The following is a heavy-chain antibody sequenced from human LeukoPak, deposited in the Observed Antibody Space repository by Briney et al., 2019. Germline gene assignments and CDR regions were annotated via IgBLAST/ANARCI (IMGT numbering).Heavy chain of an antibody. Sequence: ASVKVSCKASGYTFTGYYMHWVRQAPGQGLEWMGWISAYNGNTNYAQKLQGRVTMTTDTSTSTAYMELRSLRSDDTAVYYCARDLWDIVATITPYYMDVWGKGTTVTISS. J-gene: IGHJ6*03. CDR1: GYTFTGYY. CDR3: ARDLWDIVATITPYYMDV. V-gene: IGHV1-18*04. D-gene: IGHD5-12*01. CDR2: ISAYNGNT.